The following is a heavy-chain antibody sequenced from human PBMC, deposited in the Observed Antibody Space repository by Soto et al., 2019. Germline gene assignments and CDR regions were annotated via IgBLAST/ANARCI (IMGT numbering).Heavy chain of an antibody. D-gene: IGHD3-3*01. CDR1: GFTFSNAW. Sequence: GGSLRLSCAASGFTFSNAWMNWVRQAPGKGLEWVGRIKSKTDGGTTDYAAPVKGRFTISRDDSKNTLYLQMNSLKTEDTAVYYCTTDALGITIFGVVIIAPYYMDVWGKGTTVTVSS. CDR2: IKSKTDGGTT. CDR3: TTDALGITIFGVVIIAPYYMDV. V-gene: IGHV3-15*01. J-gene: IGHJ6*03.